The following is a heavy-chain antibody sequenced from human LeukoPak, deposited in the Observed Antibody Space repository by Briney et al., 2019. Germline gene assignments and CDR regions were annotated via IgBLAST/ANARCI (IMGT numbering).Heavy chain of an antibody. Sequence: SETLSRTGTGSGGSISTYYWSWIRQPPGKGLEWIGYIYYSGSTNYNPSLKSRVTISVDTSKNQFSLKLSSVTAADTAVYYCARTNTRYYYMDVWGKGTTVTVSS. V-gene: IGHV4-59*01. CDR2: IYYSGST. CDR1: GGSISTYY. D-gene: IGHD3-3*01. CDR3: ARTNTRYYYMDV. J-gene: IGHJ6*03.